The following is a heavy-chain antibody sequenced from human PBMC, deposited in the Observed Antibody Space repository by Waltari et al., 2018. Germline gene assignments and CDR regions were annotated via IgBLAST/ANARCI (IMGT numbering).Heavy chain of an antibody. CDR1: GPTFTSAD. V-gene: IGHV1-8*01. D-gene: IGHD6-13*01. Sequence: QVQLVRSGGEVMKPGASVTVSCKASGPTFTSADSNCFRQATGQGLEWMGWMNPNSGDTAYAQKFQGRVTMTKNTSINSAYMELSSLRSEVTAVYYCARGGIAAAGTRYYYAMVVWGQGTTVIVSS. J-gene: IGHJ6*02. CDR2: MNPNSGDT. CDR3: ARGGIAAAGTRYYYAMVV.